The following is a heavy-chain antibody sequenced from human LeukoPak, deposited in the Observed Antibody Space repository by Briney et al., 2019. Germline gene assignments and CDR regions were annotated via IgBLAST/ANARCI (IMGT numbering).Heavy chain of an antibody. V-gene: IGHV3-9*01. CDR1: GFTFDDYV. Sequence: SGRSLRLSCAASGFTFDDYVMHWVRQAPGKGLEWVSGISWKSGSIGYADSVKGRFTISRDNAKNSLYLQMNSLRAEDTALYYCAKDIDYDSSGAVDYWGQGTLVTVSS. CDR2: ISWKSGSI. CDR3: AKDIDYDSSGAVDY. J-gene: IGHJ4*02. D-gene: IGHD3-22*01.